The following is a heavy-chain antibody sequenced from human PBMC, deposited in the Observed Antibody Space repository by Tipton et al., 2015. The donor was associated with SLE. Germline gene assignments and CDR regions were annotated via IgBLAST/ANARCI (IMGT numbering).Heavy chain of an antibody. CDR1: GGSISSGGYY. V-gene: IGHV4-31*03. CDR3: ARQKGQLVLDYFDY. J-gene: IGHJ4*02. CDR2: IYYSGST. D-gene: IGHD6-13*01. Sequence: TLSLTCTVSGGSISSGGYYWSWIRQHPGKGLEWIGYIYYSGSTYYNPPLKSRVTISVDTSKNQFSLKLSSVTAADTAVYYCARQKGQLVLDYFDYWGQGTLVTVSS.